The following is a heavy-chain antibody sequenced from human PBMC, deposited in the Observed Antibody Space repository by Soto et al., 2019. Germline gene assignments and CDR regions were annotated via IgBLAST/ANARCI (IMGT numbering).Heavy chain of an antibody. V-gene: IGHV4-59*01. CDR2: IYYSGST. J-gene: IGHJ6*02. CDR1: GGSISSYY. CDR3: ARGYYVWGSYRNYGMDV. D-gene: IGHD3-16*02. Sequence: SETLSLTCTVSGGSISSYYWSWIRQPPGKGLERIGYIYYSGSTNYNPSLKSRVTISVDTSKNQFSLKLSSVTAADTAVYYCARGYYVWGSYRNYGMDVWGQGTTVTVSS.